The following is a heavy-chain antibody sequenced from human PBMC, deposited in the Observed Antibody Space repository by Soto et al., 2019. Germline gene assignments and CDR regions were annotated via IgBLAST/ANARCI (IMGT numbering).Heavy chain of an antibody. D-gene: IGHD6-13*01. Sequence: QVQLVQSGAEVKKPGASVRVSCKASGYTFTSYYIHWVRQAPGQGPEWMGMISPSSGGTDYAQKFQGRVTMSRDTSTSKVYMELSSLRSEDTAVYCCTRSIITTAGTDAFDLWGQGTLVTVSS. CDR2: ISPSSGGT. CDR1: GYTFTSYY. J-gene: IGHJ3*01. V-gene: IGHV1-46*03. CDR3: TRSIITTAGTDAFDL.